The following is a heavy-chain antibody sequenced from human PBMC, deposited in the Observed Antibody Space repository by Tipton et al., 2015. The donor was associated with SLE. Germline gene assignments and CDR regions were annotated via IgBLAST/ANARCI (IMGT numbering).Heavy chain of an antibody. CDR1: GDSITSGDYH. V-gene: IGHV4-61*09. D-gene: IGHD4/OR15-4a*01. Sequence: TLSLTCIVSGDSITSGDYHWSWIRQPAGKGLEWIGQISTSGSSNYDPSLNSRVTISVDTSKNQFSLTLTSVTAADTAVYYCARHDYTGWGHFHHWGQGTLVIVSS. CDR2: ISTSGSS. CDR3: ARHDYTGWGHFHH. J-gene: IGHJ1*01.